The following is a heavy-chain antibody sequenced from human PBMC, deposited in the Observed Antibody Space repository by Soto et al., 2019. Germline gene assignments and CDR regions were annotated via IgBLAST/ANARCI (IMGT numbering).Heavy chain of an antibody. CDR3: ARRLYYDSSGFEGGGMEV. J-gene: IGHJ6*02. Sequence: SETLSLTCTVSGGSITSGGYYWSWIRQHPGKGLEWIGYIYYSGSTYYNPSLKSRVTISVDTSKNQFSLKLSSVTAADTAVYYCARRLYYDSSGFEGGGMEVWGQGTTVTVSS. D-gene: IGHD3-22*01. CDR2: IYYSGST. CDR1: GGSITSGGYY. V-gene: IGHV4-39*01.